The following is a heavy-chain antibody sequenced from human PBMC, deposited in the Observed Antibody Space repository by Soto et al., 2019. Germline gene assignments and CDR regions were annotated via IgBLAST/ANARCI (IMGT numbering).Heavy chain of an antibody. D-gene: IGHD6-19*01. CDR2: ISGSGGTT. CDR3: AKDHVAVSGADY. Sequence: GSLRLSCAASGFTFSNYAMNWARQAPGKGLEWVSAISGSGGTTYYAVSVKGRFIISRDNSKNTLSLQMNSLRAEDMAVYYCAKDHVAVSGADYWGQGTLVTVSS. CDR1: GFTFSNYA. V-gene: IGHV3-23*01. J-gene: IGHJ4*02.